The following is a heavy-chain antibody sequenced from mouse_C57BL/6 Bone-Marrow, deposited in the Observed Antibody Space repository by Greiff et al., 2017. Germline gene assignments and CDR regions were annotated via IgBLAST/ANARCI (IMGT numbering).Heavy chain of an antibody. CDR1: GFNIKDDY. J-gene: IGHJ3*01. D-gene: IGHD2-4*01. Sequence: EVPLQQSGAELVRPGASVTLSCTASGFNIKDDYMHWVKQRPEQGLEWIGWIDPENGDTEYASKFQGKATITADTSSNTAYLQLRSLTSEDTAVYYCTRYYDYAYWGQGTLVTVSA. CDR3: TRYYDYAY. CDR2: IDPENGDT. V-gene: IGHV14-4*01.